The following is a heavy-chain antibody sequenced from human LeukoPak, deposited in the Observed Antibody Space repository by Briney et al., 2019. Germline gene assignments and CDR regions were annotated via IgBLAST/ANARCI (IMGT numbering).Heavy chain of an antibody. Sequence: SGGSLRLSCAASGFTFSDYYMSWIRQAPGKGLEWVSYISSSSSYTNYADSVKGRFSISRDNAKNSLYLQMNSLRAEDTAVYYCGRYSYGYGSRLGYWGQGTLVTVSS. CDR1: GFTFSDYY. V-gene: IGHV3-11*06. J-gene: IGHJ4*02. CDR3: GRYSYGYGSRLGY. D-gene: IGHD5-18*01. CDR2: ISSSSSYT.